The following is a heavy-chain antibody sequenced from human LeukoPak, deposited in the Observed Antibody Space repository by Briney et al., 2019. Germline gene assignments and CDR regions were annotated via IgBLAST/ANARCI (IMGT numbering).Heavy chain of an antibody. CDR3: AKEGAHQLLTFRAFDI. J-gene: IGHJ3*02. Sequence: PGGSLRLSCAASGFTLSSHAMHWVRQAPGKGLEWVALRSYDGINKYYGDSVKGRFTISRDNSKNTLYLQMNSLRAEDTAVYYCAKEGAHQLLTFRAFDIWGQGTMVTVSS. D-gene: IGHD2-2*01. CDR1: GFTLSSHA. CDR2: RSYDGINK. V-gene: IGHV3-30*18.